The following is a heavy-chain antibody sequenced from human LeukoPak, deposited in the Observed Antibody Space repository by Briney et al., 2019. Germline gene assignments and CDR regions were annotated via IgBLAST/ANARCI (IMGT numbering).Heavy chain of an antibody. Sequence: ASVKVSCKASGYTFTGYYMHWVRQAPGQGLEWMGWINPNSGGTNYAQKFQGRVTMTRDTSISTAYMERSRLRSDDTAVYYCARETSGGYYDSSGTPDAFDIWGQGTMVTVSS. D-gene: IGHD3-22*01. CDR3: ARETSGGYYDSSGTPDAFDI. V-gene: IGHV1-2*02. CDR1: GYTFTGYY. CDR2: INPNSGGT. J-gene: IGHJ3*02.